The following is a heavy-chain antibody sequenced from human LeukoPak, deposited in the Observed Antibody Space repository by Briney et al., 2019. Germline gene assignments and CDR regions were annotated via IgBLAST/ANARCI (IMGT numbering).Heavy chain of an antibody. V-gene: IGHV4-34*01. CDR3: ARPFGELSTRYAFDI. J-gene: IGHJ3*02. CDR1: GGSFSGYY. Sequence: SETLSLTCAVYGGSFSGYYWSWIRQPPGKGLEWIGEINHSGSTNYNPSLKSRVTISVDTSKKQFSLKLSSVTAADTAVYYCARPFGELSTRYAFDIWGQGTMVTVSS. D-gene: IGHD3-10*01. CDR2: INHSGST.